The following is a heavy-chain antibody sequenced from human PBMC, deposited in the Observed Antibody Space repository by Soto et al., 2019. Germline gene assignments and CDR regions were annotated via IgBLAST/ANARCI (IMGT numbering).Heavy chain of an antibody. CDR3: ARERGAGAISDFWSVYPNYSSYMAV. J-gene: IGHJ6*03. CDR2: ISAYNGNT. CDR1: GYTFTSYG. Sequence: QVQLVQSGAEVKKPGASVKVSCKASGYTFTSYGISWVRQAPGQGLEWMGWISAYNGNTNYAQKLQGRVTMTTDTPQTKACMELGGVESDDPDVYSCARERGAGAISDFWSVYPNYSSYMAVGGKGTPVPVPS. V-gene: IGHV1-18*01. D-gene: IGHD3-3*01.